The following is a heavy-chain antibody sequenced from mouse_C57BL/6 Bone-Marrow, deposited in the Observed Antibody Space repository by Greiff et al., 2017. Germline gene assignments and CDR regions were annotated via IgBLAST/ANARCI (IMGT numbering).Heavy chain of an antibody. CDR3: ARMCYWYYDV. CDR2: ISDGGSYT. CDR1: GFTFSSYA. J-gene: IGHJ1*03. Sequence: EVQGVESGGGLVKPGGSLKLSCAASGFTFSSYAMSWVRQTPEKRVEWVATISDGGSYTYYPDNVKGQFTITRDNATNNLYLQMSHLKSEDTALYYCARMCYWYYDVWGTGTTVTVYS. V-gene: IGHV5-4*01.